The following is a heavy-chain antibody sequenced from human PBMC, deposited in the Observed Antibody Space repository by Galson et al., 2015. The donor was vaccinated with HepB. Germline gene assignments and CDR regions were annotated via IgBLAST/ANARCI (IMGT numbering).Heavy chain of an antibody. J-gene: IGHJ5*02. CDR1: GGTFSGYG. D-gene: IGHD1-7*01. CDR2: TISMFGTA. V-gene: IGHV1-69*13. Sequence: SVKVSCKASGGTFSGYGISWVRQAPGEGLEWMGGTISMFGTANNAQKFQGRVTITADESTSTAYMELSSLTSDDTAVYYCARDTIAGTTGWFDPWGQGTLVTVSS. CDR3: ARDTIAGTTGWFDP.